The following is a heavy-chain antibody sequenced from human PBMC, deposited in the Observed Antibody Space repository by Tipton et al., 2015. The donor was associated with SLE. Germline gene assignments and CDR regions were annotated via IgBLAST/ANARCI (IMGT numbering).Heavy chain of an antibody. J-gene: IGHJ3*02. CDR2: IFTSGSA. Sequence: TLSLTCTVSGGSISRGSYYWSWIRQPAGKGLEWIGRIFTSGSATYNPSLKSRVTISLDTSNNQFSLKLHSVTVADTAVYYCARGGLYETSAYSVGFDIWGQGTMVTVSP. CDR3: ARGGLYETSAYSVGFDI. CDR1: GGSISRGSYY. V-gene: IGHV4-61*02. D-gene: IGHD3-22*01.